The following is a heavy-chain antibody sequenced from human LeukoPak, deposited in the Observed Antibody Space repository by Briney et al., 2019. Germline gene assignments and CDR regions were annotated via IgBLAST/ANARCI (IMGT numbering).Heavy chain of an antibody. CDR1: GGSFSGYY. Sequence: PSETLSLTCAVYGGSFSGYYWSWIRQPPGKGLEWVSGIIWNGGSTGYADSVKGRFTISRDNAKNSLYLQMNSLRAEDTALYYCARVAIVGATTGRDAFDIWGQGTMVTVSS. J-gene: IGHJ3*02. CDR2: IIWNGGST. D-gene: IGHD1-26*01. V-gene: IGHV3-20*04. CDR3: ARVAIVGATTGRDAFDI.